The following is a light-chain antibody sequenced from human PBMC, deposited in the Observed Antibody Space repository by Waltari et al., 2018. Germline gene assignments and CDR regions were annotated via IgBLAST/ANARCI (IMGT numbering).Light chain of an antibody. CDR1: QSISSY. Sequence: IQMTQSPSSLSASVGDRVTITCRASQSISSYLNWYQQKPGKAPKLLIYAASSLQSGVPSRFSGSRSGTDFTLTISSLQPEDFATYYCQQSYSTPYTFGQGTKLEIK. CDR3: QQSYSTPYT. J-gene: IGKJ2*01. V-gene: IGKV1-39*01. CDR2: AAS.